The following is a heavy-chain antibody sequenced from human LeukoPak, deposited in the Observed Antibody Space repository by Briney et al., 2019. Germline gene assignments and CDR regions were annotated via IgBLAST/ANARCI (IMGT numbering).Heavy chain of an antibody. CDR2: IIPILGIA. Sequence: ASVKVSCKASGGIFSSYAISWVRQAPGQGLEWMGRIIPILGIANYAQKFQGRVTITADKSTSTAYMELSSLRSEDTAVYYCARDGAYYYDSSGYYYEPTFDYWGQGTLVTVSS. D-gene: IGHD3-22*01. CDR1: GGIFSSYA. CDR3: ARDGAYYYDSSGYYYEPTFDY. V-gene: IGHV1-69*04. J-gene: IGHJ4*02.